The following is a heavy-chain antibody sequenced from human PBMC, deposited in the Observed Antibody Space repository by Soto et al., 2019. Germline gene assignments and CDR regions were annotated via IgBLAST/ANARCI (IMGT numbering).Heavy chain of an antibody. CDR3: ARESPRGATLGCFDP. D-gene: IGHD1-26*01. CDR1: SGSMSGYY. Sequence: QVQLQESGPGLVKPSETLSLTCTVSSGSMSGYYWSWIRQPPGKGLEWIAFIFYSGSTNYNPSLKSRVSISIDRSKNQFSLKLSSVTAADTAVYSCARESPRGATLGCFDPWGQGTLVTVSS. V-gene: IGHV4-59*01. J-gene: IGHJ5*02. CDR2: IFYSGST.